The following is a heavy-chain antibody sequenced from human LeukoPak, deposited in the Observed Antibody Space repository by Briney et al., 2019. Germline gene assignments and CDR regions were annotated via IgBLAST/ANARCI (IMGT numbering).Heavy chain of an antibody. CDR1: GFTFSSYE. D-gene: IGHD1-26*01. Sequence: GGSLRLSCAASGFTFSSYEMNWVRQAPGKGLEWVSYISGSGSTIYHADSVKGRFTISRDNAKNSLYLQMNSLRAEDTAVYYCARLGVGGSYSGIYYFNYWGQGTLVTVSS. CDR3: ARLGVGGSYSGIYYFNY. V-gene: IGHV3-48*03. J-gene: IGHJ4*02. CDR2: ISGSGSTI.